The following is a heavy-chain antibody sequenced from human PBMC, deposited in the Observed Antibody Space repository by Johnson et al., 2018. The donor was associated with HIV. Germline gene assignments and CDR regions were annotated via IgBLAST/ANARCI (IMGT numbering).Heavy chain of an antibody. V-gene: IGHV3-74*01. D-gene: IGHD3-10*01. CDR1: GLIFSRSW. J-gene: IGHJ3*01. Sequence: MLLVESGGGLVQPGGSLRLSCAASGLIFSRSWMHWVRQAPGKGLVWVSRTNSDGSRTTYADSVKCRFTISTDKAKNTLHLQMNSLRAGDTAVYYCAKDLSSELLWFIRDAFDVWGQGTMVTVSS. CDR3: AKDLSSELLWFIRDAFDV. CDR2: TNSDGSRT.